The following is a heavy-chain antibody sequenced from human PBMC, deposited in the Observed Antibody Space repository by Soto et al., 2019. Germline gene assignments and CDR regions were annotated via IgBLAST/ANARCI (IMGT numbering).Heavy chain of an antibody. J-gene: IGHJ4*02. CDR1: GFTFSSYA. Sequence: EVQLLESGGGLVQPGGSLRLSCAASGFTFSSYAMSWVRQAPGKGLEWVSAISGSGGSTYYADSVKGRFTISRDNSKNTLYLQMNSLRAEDSAVCYCPKDGANYDFWSGYGNYFDYWGQGTLVTVSS. CDR2: ISGSGGST. D-gene: IGHD3-3*01. CDR3: PKDGANYDFWSGYGNYFDY. V-gene: IGHV3-23*01.